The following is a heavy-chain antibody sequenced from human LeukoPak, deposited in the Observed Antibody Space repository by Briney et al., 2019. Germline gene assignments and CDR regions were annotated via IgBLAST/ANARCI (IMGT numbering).Heavy chain of an antibody. CDR1: GFTFSSHG. Sequence: PGGSLRLSCAASGFTFSSHGMSWVRQAPGKGLEWVSLISGSGDSTYYADSVKGRFTVSRDNSKNTLYLQVNSLRAEDTAVYYCAEGCVRLLDPFDYWGQGTLVTVSS. CDR3: AEGCVRLLDPFDY. V-gene: IGHV3-23*01. CDR2: ISGSGDST. D-gene: IGHD5/OR15-5a*01. J-gene: IGHJ4*02.